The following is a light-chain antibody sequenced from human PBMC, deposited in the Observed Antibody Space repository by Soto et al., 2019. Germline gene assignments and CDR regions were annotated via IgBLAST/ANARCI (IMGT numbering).Light chain of an antibody. CDR2: DVS. V-gene: IGLV2-11*01. CDR1: SSDVGGYNY. Sequence: QSALTQPRSASGSPGQSVTISCTGTSSDVGGYNYVSWYHQHPGKAPKLMIYDVSKRPSGVPDRFSGSKSGNTASLTISGLQAEDEADYYCCSYAGSYTWVFGGGTKVTVL. J-gene: IGLJ3*02. CDR3: CSYAGSYTWV.